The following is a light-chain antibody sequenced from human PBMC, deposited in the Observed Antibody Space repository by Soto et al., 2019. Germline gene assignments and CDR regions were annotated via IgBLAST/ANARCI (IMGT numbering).Light chain of an antibody. CDR3: QQHDSSPLT. CDR1: QSISNY. V-gene: IGKV1-39*01. J-gene: IGKJ4*01. Sequence: IQMTQSPSSLSASVGDRVTITCRASQSISNYLNWYQQKPGRAPKLLMYAASTLESGVPSRFSGSGSGTDFTLTISRLEPEDFAVYHCQQHDSSPLTFGGGTKVDIK. CDR2: AAS.